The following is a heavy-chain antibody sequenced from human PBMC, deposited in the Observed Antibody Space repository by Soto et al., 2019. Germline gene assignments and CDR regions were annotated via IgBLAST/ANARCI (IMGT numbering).Heavy chain of an antibody. Sequence: GASVKVSCKASGGTFRNYGIGWVRQAPGQGLEWMGGIIPVFGTTNYAQKFQGRVTITADESTSTAYIEVSSLRSEDTAMSYCGRYCSGGSCHTLDYYGMDVWGQGTTVTVSS. D-gene: IGHD2-15*01. CDR1: GGTFRNYG. V-gene: IGHV1-69*13. CDR3: GRYCSGGSCHTLDYYGMDV. CDR2: IIPVFGTT. J-gene: IGHJ6*02.